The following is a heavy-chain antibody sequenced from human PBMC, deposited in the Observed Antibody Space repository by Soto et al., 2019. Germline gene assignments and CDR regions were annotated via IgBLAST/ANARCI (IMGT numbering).Heavy chain of an antibody. D-gene: IGHD7-27*01. Sequence: PGESLKISCKGSGYSFTSYWISWVHQMPGKGLEWMGRIDPSDSYTNYSPSFQGHVTISADKSISTAYLQWSSLKASDTAMYYCASGNWDDAFDIWDQGTMVTVSS. CDR2: IDPSDSYT. V-gene: IGHV5-10-1*01. J-gene: IGHJ3*02. CDR3: ASGNWDDAFDI. CDR1: GYSFTSYW.